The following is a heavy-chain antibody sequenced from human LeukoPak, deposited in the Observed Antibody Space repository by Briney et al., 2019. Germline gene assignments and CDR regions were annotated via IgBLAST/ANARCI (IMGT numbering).Heavy chain of an antibody. J-gene: IGHJ4*02. CDR1: GFTFSSYA. V-gene: IGHV3-23*01. Sequence: QPGGSLRLSCAAAGFTFSSYAMSWVRQAPGKGPEWVSGISGSGGSTYYADSVKGRFTISRDNSKSTLHLQMNSLRAEDTAVYYCAKLIMITFGGVIGHLDFWGQATLVTVSS. D-gene: IGHD3-16*02. CDR2: ISGSGGST. CDR3: AKLIMITFGGVIGHLDF.